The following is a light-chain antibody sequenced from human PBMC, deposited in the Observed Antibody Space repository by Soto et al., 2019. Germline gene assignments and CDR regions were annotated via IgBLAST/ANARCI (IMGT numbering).Light chain of an antibody. CDR1: QGISSA. Sequence: AIPLTQSPSSLSASVGDRVTITCRASQGISSALAWYQQKPGKAPKLLIYDASSLESGVPSRFSGSGSGTDFTLTISSLQPEDLANYSCQQGFTFGPGTKVDIK. V-gene: IGKV1-13*02. CDR2: DAS. J-gene: IGKJ3*01. CDR3: QQGFT.